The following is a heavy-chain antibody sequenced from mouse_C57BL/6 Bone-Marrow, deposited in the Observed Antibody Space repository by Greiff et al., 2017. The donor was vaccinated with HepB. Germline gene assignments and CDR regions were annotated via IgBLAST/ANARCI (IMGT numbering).Heavy chain of an antibody. CDR1: EYEFPSHD. CDR2: INSDGGST. J-gene: IGHJ1*03. D-gene: IGHD2-14*01. V-gene: IGHV5-2*01. Sequence: EVNVVESGGGLVQPGESLKLSCESYEYEFPSHDMSWVRKTPEKRLELVAAINSDGGSTYYPDTMKRRFIISRDNTKKTLDLQMSSLRSEDTALYYCARQGVRGYFDVWGTGTTVTVSS. CDR3: ARQGVRGYFDV.